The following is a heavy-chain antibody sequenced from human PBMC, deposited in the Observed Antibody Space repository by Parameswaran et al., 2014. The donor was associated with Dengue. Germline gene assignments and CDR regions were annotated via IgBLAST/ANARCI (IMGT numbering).Heavy chain of an antibody. D-gene: IGHD6-13*01. Sequence: RWIRQPPGKGLEWIGYIYYSGSTNYNPSLKSRVTISVDTSKNQFSLKLTSVTAADTAVYYCARHSSSWSLFDSWGQGTLVTVSS. CDR3: ARHSSSWSLFDS. V-gene: IGHV4-61*07. J-gene: IGHJ4*02. CDR2: IYYSGST.